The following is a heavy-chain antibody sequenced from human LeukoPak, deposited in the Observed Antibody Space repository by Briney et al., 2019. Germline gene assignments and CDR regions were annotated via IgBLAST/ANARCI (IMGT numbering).Heavy chain of an antibody. CDR3: ARVRGYSYGPYSYYYYGMDV. Sequence: PGGSLRLSCAASGFTFSSYWMSWVRLAPGKGLEWVANIKQDGSEKYYVDSVKGRFTISRDNAKNSLYLQMNSLRAEDTAVYYCARVRGYSYGPYSYYYYGMDVWGKGTTVTVSS. D-gene: IGHD5-18*01. CDR2: IKQDGSEK. V-gene: IGHV3-7*03. CDR1: GFTFSSYW. J-gene: IGHJ6*04.